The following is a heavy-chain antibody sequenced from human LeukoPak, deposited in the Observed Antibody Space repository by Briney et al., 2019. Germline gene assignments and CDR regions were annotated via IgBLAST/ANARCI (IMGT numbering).Heavy chain of an antibody. D-gene: IGHD3-10*01. V-gene: IGHV3-23*01. J-gene: IGHJ4*02. CDR2: ISGSGGST. CDR1: GFTFSSYA. CDR3: AKDPPFRRGSGSYYNPTGFDY. Sequence: PGGSLRLSCAASGFTFSSYAMSWVRQAPGKGLEWVSAISGSGGSTYYADSVKGRFTISRDNSKNTLYLQMNSLRAEDTAVYYCAKDPPFRRGSGSYYNPTGFDYWGQGTQVTVSS.